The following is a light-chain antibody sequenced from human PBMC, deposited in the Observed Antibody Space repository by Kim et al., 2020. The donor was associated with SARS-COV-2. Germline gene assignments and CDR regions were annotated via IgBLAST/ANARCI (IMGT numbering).Light chain of an antibody. V-gene: IGLV3-21*04. J-gene: IGLJ1*01. Sequence: SYELTQPPSVSVAPGKTARITCGGNNIGSKSVHWYQQKPGQAPVLVIYYDSDRPSGIHERFSGSNSGNTATLTISRVEAGDEADYYCQVWDRSSDHYVFG. CDR2: YDS. CDR3: QVWDRSSDHYV. CDR1: NIGSKS.